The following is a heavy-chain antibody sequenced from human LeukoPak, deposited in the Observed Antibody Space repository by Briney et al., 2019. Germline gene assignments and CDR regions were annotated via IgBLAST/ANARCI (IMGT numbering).Heavy chain of an antibody. CDR3: ARGGDYGDYFDY. Sequence: GGSLRLSCATSGFTFSDYYMSWIRQAPGKGLEWVSSIRSSASTIYYADSVQGRFTISRDNTENSLSLQVNSLRAEDTALYFCARGGDYGDYFDYWGQGSLVTVSS. V-gene: IGHV3-11*04. D-gene: IGHD4-17*01. CDR1: GFTFSDYY. CDR2: IRSSASTI. J-gene: IGHJ4*02.